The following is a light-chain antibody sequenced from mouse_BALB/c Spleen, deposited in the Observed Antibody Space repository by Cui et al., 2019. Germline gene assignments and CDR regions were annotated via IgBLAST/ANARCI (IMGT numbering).Light chain of an antibody. CDR3: QQYYSYPYT. CDR1: QSFLYSSNQKNY. Sequence: DILMSQSQSSLAVSVGEKVTMSCKSSQSFLYSSNQKNYLAWYQQKPGQSPKLLIYWASTRESGVPDRFTGSGSGTDFTLTISSVKAEDLAVYYCQQYYSYPYTFGGGTKLEIK. J-gene: IGKJ2*01. CDR2: WAS. V-gene: IGKV8-30*01.